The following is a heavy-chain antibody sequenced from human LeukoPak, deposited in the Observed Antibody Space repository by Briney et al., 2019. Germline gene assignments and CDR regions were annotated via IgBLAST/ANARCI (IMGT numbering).Heavy chain of an antibody. CDR3: AKDIGIVVVPAAYFDY. Sequence: GSSLRLCCAASGFTFDDYAMHWFRQAPGKGLEWVSGISWNSGSLGYADSVKGRFTISRDNAKNSLYLQMNSLRAEDTALYYCAKDIGIVVVPAAYFDYWGQGTLVTVSS. CDR2: ISWNSGSL. J-gene: IGHJ4*02. D-gene: IGHD2-2*01. V-gene: IGHV3-9*01. CDR1: GFTFDDYA.